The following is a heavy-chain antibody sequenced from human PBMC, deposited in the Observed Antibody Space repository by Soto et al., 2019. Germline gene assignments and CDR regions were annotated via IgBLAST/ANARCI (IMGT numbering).Heavy chain of an antibody. Sequence: PSETLSLTCTVSGGSISSGGYYWSWIRQHPGKGLEWIGYIYYSGSTYYNPSLKSRVTISVDTSKNQFSLKLSSVTAADTAVYYCATRDRCSGGSCYELYWFDPWGQGTLVTVSS. J-gene: IGHJ5*02. CDR2: IYYSGST. V-gene: IGHV4-31*03. CDR3: ATRDRCSGGSCYELYWFDP. CDR1: GGSISSGGYY. D-gene: IGHD2-15*01.